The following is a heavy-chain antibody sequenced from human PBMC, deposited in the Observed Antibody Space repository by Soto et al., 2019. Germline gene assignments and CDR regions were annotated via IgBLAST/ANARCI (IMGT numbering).Heavy chain of an antibody. Sequence: QVQLVQSGAEVEKPGASVKVSCKASGYNFTTYAMLWVRQAPGQRPEWMGWINTGNGNTKYSPKFQGRVTITRDTYASTAYMELRSLKSEDTAVYYCARGERLYYYYNRMDVWGQGSTVTIS. D-gene: IGHD3-3*01. CDR2: INTGNGNT. CDR3: ARGERLYYYYNRMDV. V-gene: IGHV1-3*04. CDR1: GYNFTTYA. J-gene: IGHJ6*02.